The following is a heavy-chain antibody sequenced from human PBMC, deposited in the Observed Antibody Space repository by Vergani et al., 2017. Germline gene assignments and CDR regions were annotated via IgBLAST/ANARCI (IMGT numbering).Heavy chain of an antibody. V-gene: IGHV3-23*01. J-gene: IGHJ4*02. CDR1: GFTFSSYA. Sequence: EVQLLESGGGLVQPGGSLRLSCAASGFTFSSYAMSWVRQAPGKGLEWVSAISGSGGSTYYADSVKGRVTISRDNSKNTLYLQMNSLRAEDTAVYYCANTVDDYAAEGGFDYWGQGTLVTVSS. CDR2: ISGSGGST. CDR3: ANTVDDYAAEGGFDY. D-gene: IGHD4-17*01.